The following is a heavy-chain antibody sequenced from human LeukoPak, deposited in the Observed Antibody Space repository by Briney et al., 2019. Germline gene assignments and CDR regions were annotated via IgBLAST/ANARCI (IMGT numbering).Heavy chain of an antibody. CDR3: ARDSEYSSSFAFDI. V-gene: IGHV3-7*01. CDR2: INQDGSER. D-gene: IGHD6-13*01. Sequence: GGSLRLSCAASGFTFSSHWMTWVRQAPGKGLEWVANINQDGSERYYVDSAKGRFTISRDNAKNSLYLQMNSLRAEDTAVYYCARDSEYSSSFAFDIWGQGTMVTVSS. CDR1: GFTFSSHW. J-gene: IGHJ3*02.